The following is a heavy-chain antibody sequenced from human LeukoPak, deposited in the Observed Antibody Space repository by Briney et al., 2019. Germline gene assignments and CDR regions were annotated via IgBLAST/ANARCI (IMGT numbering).Heavy chain of an antibody. V-gene: IGHV3-33*01. J-gene: IGHJ4*02. Sequence: GGSLRLSCAASGFTFSSYGMHWVRQAPGKGLEWVAVIWYDGSNKYYADSVKGRFTISRDNSKNTLYLQMNSLRAEDTAVYYCARRDSYDFWSGYLNRWGQGTLVTVSS. CDR1: GFTFSSYG. CDR2: IWYDGSNK. CDR3: ARRDSYDFWSGYLNR. D-gene: IGHD3-3*01.